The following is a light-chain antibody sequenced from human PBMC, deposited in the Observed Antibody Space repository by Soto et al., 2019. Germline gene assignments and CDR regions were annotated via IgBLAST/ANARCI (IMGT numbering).Light chain of an antibody. V-gene: IGKV3-15*01. J-gene: IGKJ1*01. CDR3: QQYNDWPLT. CDR2: GAF. Sequence: EIVMTQSPGTLSVSPGERATLSCRASQSVNSNLAWYQQKPGQAPSLLIYGAFTRATGIPARFSGTGSGTEFTLTISSLQSEDFALYYCQQYNDWPLTFGQGTKVDIK. CDR1: QSVNSN.